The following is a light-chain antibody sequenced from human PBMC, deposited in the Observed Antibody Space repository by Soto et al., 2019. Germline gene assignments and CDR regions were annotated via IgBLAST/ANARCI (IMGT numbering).Light chain of an antibody. CDR1: QTISSW. CDR2: KAS. V-gene: IGKV1-5*03. Sequence: DIQMPQSKTPLSGSVGDRFTITCLASQTISSWLAWYQQKPGKAPKLLIYKASTLKSGVPSRFSGSGSGTEFTLTISSLQSEDFAVYYCQQDTNWLLTFCGVTKVDIK. CDR3: QQDTNWLLT. J-gene: IGKJ4*01.